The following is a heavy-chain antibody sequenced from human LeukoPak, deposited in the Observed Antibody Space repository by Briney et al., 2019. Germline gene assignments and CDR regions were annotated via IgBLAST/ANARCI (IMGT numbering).Heavy chain of an antibody. CDR2: ISSSSSTI. Sequence: PGGSLRLSCAASGFTFSSYSMNWVRQAPGKGLEWVSYISSSSSTIYYADSVEGRFTISRDNAKNSLYLQMNSLRDEDTAVYYCALSPYDILTGYPLYYFDYWGQGTLVTVSS. D-gene: IGHD3-9*01. CDR3: ALSPYDILTGYPLYYFDY. J-gene: IGHJ4*02. V-gene: IGHV3-48*02. CDR1: GFTFSSYS.